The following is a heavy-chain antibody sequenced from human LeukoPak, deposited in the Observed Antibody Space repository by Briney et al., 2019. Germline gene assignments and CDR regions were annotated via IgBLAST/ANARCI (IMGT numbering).Heavy chain of an antibody. CDR1: GFTFSSYW. J-gene: IGHJ6*02. V-gene: IGHV3-74*01. D-gene: IGHD5-18*01. Sequence: GGSLRLSCAASGFTFSSYWMHWVRQARGKGVVWVSRINSDGSSTSYADSVKGRFTISRDNAKNTLYLQMNSLRAEDTAVYYCARGRGYSYVNNGMDVWGQGTTVTVSS. CDR2: INSDGSST. CDR3: ARGRGYSYVNNGMDV.